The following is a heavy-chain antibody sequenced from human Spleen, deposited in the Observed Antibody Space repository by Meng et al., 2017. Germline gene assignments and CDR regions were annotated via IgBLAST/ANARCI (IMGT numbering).Heavy chain of an antibody. CDR2: IYPGDSDT. J-gene: IGHJ6*02. D-gene: IGHD3-9*01. Sequence: GESLKISCKSAGNRFTSYWIGWVRQMPGKGLEWMGIIYPGDSDTRYSPSFQGQVTISADKSFSTAYLKWSSLKSSDTAIYYCARLRGKGIDNILTGVIKGDGMGVWGQGTTVTVS. CDR3: ARLRGKGIDNILTGVIKGDGMGV. CDR1: GNRFTSYW. V-gene: IGHV5-51*01.